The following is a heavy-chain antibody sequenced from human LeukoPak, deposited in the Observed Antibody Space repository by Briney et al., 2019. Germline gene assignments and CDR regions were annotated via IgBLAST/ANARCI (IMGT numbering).Heavy chain of an antibody. CDR1: GGTFSSYA. D-gene: IGHD4-23*01. V-gene: IGHV1-69*01. J-gene: IGHJ4*02. Sequence: SVKVSCKASGGTFSSYAISWVRQAPGQGLEWMGGIIPIFGAANYAQKFQGRVTITADESTSTAYMELRSLRSDDTAVYYCARDPEWGDYGGFDYWGQGTLVTVSS. CDR2: IIPIFGAA. CDR3: ARDPEWGDYGGFDY.